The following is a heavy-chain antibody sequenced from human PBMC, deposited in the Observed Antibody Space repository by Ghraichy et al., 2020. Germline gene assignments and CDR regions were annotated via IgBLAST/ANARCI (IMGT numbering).Heavy chain of an antibody. Sequence: SETLSLTCTVSGGSISSSSYYWGWIRQPPGKGLEWIGSIYYSGSTYYNPSLKSRVTISVDTSKNQFSRKLSSVTAADTAVYYCARREEYSSSWYDYWGQGTLVTVSS. J-gene: IGHJ4*02. V-gene: IGHV4-39*01. D-gene: IGHD6-13*01. CDR2: IYYSGST. CDR1: GGSISSSSYY. CDR3: ARREEYSSSWYDY.